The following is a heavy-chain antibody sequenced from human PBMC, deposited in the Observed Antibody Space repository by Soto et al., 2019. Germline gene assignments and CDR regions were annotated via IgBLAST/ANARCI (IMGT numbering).Heavy chain of an antibody. J-gene: IGHJ4*02. Sequence: SETLSLTCTVSCGSISTYYWSWLRQPAGKGLEWIGRIYASGSTNYNPSLKSRVTMSVATSKNQFYLKLSSVTAADTAVYYCARGGMVIIPTATAFDYWGQGTLVTVSS. V-gene: IGHV4-4*07. D-gene: IGHD2-2*01. CDR3: ARGGMVIIPTATAFDY. CDR2: IYASGST. CDR1: CGSISTYY.